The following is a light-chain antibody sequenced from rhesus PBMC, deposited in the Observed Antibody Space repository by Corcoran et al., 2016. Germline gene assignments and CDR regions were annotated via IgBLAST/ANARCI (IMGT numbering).Light chain of an antibody. Sequence: QAALTQPPSVSGSPGQSVTISCTGTSSDIGGYKYVSWYQQHPGKAPKLIIYDVTKRPSGVSDHFSGSKSGNTASLTISGLQAEDEADYYCSSYRSGSTFVFGAGTRLTVL. J-gene: IGLJ1*01. CDR3: SSYRSGSTFV. CDR1: SSDIGGYKY. CDR2: DVT. V-gene: IGLV2-23*01.